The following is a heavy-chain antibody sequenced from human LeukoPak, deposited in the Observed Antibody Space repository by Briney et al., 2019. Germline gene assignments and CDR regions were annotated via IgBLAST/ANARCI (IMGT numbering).Heavy chain of an antibody. CDR3: ARGEEDDSSLGY. CDR2: VFYNGAT. CDR1: GGSISSSIYY. V-gene: IGHV4-39*07. J-gene: IGHJ4*02. Sequence: SETLSLTCIVSGGSISSSIYYWAWVRQPPGKGLEWIGTVFYNGATQYSPSLRSRVTISIDTSTNQFSLKLSSVTAADTAVYYCARGEEDDSSLGYWGQGTLVTVSS. D-gene: IGHD3-22*01.